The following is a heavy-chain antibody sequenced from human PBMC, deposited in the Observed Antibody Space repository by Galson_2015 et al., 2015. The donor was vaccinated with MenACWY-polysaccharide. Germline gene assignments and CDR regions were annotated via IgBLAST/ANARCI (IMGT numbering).Heavy chain of an antibody. Sequence: TLSLTCTVSGASISSGSHYWGWFRQYPGKSLEWIGYRHYNGRRNDNPSLRSRLTISLDTSQNQFSLDLFSVTAADTAVYFCAGIPATASSYGYGWGIDYWGRGALVTVSS. CDR1: GASISSGSHY. CDR3: AGIPATASSYGYGWGIDY. D-gene: IGHD3-10*01. V-gene: IGHV4-31*03. J-gene: IGHJ4*02. CDR2: RHYNGRR.